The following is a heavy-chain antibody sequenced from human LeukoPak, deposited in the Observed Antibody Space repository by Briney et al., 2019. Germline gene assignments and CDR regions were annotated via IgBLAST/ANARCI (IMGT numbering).Heavy chain of an antibody. J-gene: IGHJ6*02. V-gene: IGHV4-59*01. D-gene: IGHD1-26*01. CDR2: IYYSGST. CDR3: ASRLQTSWVMDV. Sequence: PSETLSLTCTVSGGSISTYYWSWIRQPPGKGLEWIGYIYYSGSTNYNPSLKSRVTMSVDTSKNQFSLMLSSVTAADTAVYYCASRLQTSWVMDVWGQGTTVTVSS. CDR1: GGSISTYY.